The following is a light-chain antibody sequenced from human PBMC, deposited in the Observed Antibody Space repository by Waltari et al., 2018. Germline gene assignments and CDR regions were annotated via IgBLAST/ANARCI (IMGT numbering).Light chain of an antibody. J-gene: IGLJ2*01. Sequence: QSVLAQPPSASGTPGQRITISCSGRNSNIGSNTVNWYQQFPGTAPRLLIYSNNPRPSGVPDRFSASKSGSAAALAISGLHSEDEADYYCSTWDDRLTGVVFGGGTKVTVL. CDR2: SNN. CDR1: NSNIGSNT. CDR3: STWDDRLTGVV. V-gene: IGLV1-44*01.